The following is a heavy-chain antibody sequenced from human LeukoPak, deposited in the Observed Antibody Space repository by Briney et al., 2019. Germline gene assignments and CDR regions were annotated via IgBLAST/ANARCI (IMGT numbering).Heavy chain of an antibody. CDR3: AKAPPGVYHYGMDV. CDR1: GFTFSNSA. J-gene: IGHJ6*02. CDR2: ISGSGGST. Sequence: PGGSLRLSCVASGFTFSNSAMNWVRQAPGKGLEWVSGISGSGGSTNYADSVKGRFTISRDNSKNTLYLQMNSLRAEDTAIYYCAKAPPGVYHYGMDVWGQGTTVTVSS. D-gene: IGHD7-27*01. V-gene: IGHV3-23*01.